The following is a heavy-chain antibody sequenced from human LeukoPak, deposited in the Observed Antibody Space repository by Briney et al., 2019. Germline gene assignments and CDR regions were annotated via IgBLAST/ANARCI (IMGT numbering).Heavy chain of an antibody. CDR1: GDSISSSNYY. V-gene: IGHV4-39*01. CDR3: ARNYIVVVVAAIKRPTYFDY. J-gene: IGHJ4*02. D-gene: IGHD2-15*01. Sequence: NPSETLSLTCTVSGDSISSSNYYWGWIRQPPGKGLEWIGSMYYSGTTYYNPSLKSRVTISVNTSKNQFSLKLSSVTAADTAVYYCARNYIVVVVAAIKRPTYFDYWGQGTLVTVSS. CDR2: MYYSGTT.